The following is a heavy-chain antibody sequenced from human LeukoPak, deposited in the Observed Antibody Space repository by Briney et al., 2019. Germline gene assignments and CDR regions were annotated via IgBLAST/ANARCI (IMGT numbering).Heavy chain of an antibody. CDR1: GFTFSSYG. V-gene: IGHV3-30*18. CDR3: AKGEGSMLFDY. CDR2: ISYDGSNK. J-gene: IGHJ4*02. D-gene: IGHD2-8*01. Sequence: GRSLRLSCAASGFTFSSYGMHWVRQAPGKGLEWVAVISYDGSNKYYADSVKGRFTISRENSKNTLYLQMNSLRAEDTAVYYCAKGEGSMLFDYWGQGTLVTVSS.